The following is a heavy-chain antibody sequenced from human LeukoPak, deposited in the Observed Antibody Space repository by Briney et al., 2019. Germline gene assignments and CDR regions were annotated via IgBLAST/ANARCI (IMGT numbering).Heavy chain of an antibody. CDR1: GFNFTTYG. V-gene: IGHV1-18*04. J-gene: IGHJ4*02. Sequence: WGSVKLSCKASGFNFTTYGITWVRQAPGQGLEWIAWISGHNGNTDYADYLKGRFTMTRDNTTNTVYLELQSLRSEDTAVYYCSRDGSSDWWIFDLGGQGTLVSVSS. CDR2: ISGHNGNT. CDR3: SRDGSSDWWIFDL. D-gene: IGHD6-19*01.